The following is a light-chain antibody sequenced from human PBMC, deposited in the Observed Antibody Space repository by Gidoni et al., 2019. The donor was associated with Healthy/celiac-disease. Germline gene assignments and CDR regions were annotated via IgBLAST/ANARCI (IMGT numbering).Light chain of an antibody. J-gene: IGLJ2*01. CDR2: QDS. V-gene: IGLV3-1*01. CDR3: QAWDSSTVV. Sequence: SYDLTQPPSVSVSPGQTASITCSGDQLGDKYSCWYQQKPGQSPVLVIYQDSKRPSGIPERFSGSTSGNTATLTISGTQAMDEADYYCQAWDSSTVVFGGGTKLTVL. CDR1: QLGDKY.